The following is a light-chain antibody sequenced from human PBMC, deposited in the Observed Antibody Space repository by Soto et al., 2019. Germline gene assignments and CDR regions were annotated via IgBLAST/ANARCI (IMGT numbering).Light chain of an antibody. V-gene: IGKV1-39*01. CDR2: GIS. CDR3: QQSYRIPRT. CDR1: QSISNY. J-gene: IGKJ5*01. Sequence: DIQVTQSPSSLSASVEDRVTISCRASQSISNYLNWYQQKPGKAPKLLIYGISTLQTGVPSRFSGSGSGTDFILTINSLQPEDFATYYCQQSYRIPRTFGQGTRLEIK.